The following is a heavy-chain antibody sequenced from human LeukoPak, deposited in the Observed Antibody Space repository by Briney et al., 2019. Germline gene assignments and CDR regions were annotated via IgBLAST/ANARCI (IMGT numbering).Heavy chain of an antibody. CDR1: GGSFSSYY. CDR2: IYTRGST. V-gene: IGHV4-4*09. Sequence: SETLSLTCTVCGGSFSSYYWSWIRQPPGKGLEGIGYIYTRGSTNYNPSLKSRVTISMDTSKNQFSLKLSSVTAADTAVYFCVRVVTASYYYYYMDVRGKGTTVSVSS. CDR3: VRVVTASYYYYYMDV. J-gene: IGHJ6*03. D-gene: IGHD3-22*01.